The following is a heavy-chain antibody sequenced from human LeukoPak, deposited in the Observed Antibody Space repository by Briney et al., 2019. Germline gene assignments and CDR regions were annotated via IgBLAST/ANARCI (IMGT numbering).Heavy chain of an antibody. J-gene: IGHJ4*02. V-gene: IGHV4-34*01. D-gene: IGHD4-23*01. CDR2: IYYRGST. Sequence: SETLSLTCAVYGGSFSGYYLSWLRHPPGKGFEWIGSIYYRGSTYYSPSLKSRLTISVDKSSNQFSLNLTSLNAAKTAVYYCARRGLYAGNIFWYWGQGTLVTVSS. CDR3: ARRGLYAGNIFWY. CDR1: GGSFSGYY.